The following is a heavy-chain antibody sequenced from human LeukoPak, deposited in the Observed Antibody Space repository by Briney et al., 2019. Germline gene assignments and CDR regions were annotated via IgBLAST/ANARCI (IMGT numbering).Heavy chain of an antibody. CDR2: IYYSGST. D-gene: IGHD6-19*01. V-gene: IGHV4-39*07. J-gene: IGHJ4*02. CDR3: ARVLGQWLVLHY. Sequence: SETLSLTCTVSGGSISSSSYYWGWIRQPPGKGLEWIGSIYYSGSTYYNPSLKSRVTIAVDTSKNQFSLKLSSVTAADTAVYYCARVLGQWLVLHYWGQGTLVTVSS. CDR1: GGSISSSSYY.